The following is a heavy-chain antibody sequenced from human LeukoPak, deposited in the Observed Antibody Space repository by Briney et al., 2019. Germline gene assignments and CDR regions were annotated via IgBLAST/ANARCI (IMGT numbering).Heavy chain of an antibody. D-gene: IGHD2-8*01. Sequence: GGSLRLSCAASGFTVSSSYISWVRQAPGKGLEWVAVISKDGSDKKYADSVKGRLIISRDNSRNTLYLQMNSLRAEDTAVYYCAKEYDGYWGQGTLVTVSS. CDR1: GFTVSSSY. V-gene: IGHV3-30*18. J-gene: IGHJ4*02. CDR3: AKEYDGY. CDR2: ISKDGSDK.